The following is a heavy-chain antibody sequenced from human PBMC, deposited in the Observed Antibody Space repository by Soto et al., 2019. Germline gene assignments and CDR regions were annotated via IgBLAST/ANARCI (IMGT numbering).Heavy chain of an antibody. Sequence: QVQLVESGGGVVQPGRSLRLSCAASGFTFSTYGMHWVRQPPGKGLEWVAVISSDGKSEHYADPVKGRYSISRDNSKNTLSLQMNSLRVEDTALYYCAKTITTYSGDSRGRGALVDYWGQGTLVSVSS. CDR1: GFTFSTYG. J-gene: IGHJ4*02. CDR3: AKTITTYSGDSRGRGALVDY. D-gene: IGHD3-22*01. CDR2: ISSDGKSE. V-gene: IGHV3-30*18.